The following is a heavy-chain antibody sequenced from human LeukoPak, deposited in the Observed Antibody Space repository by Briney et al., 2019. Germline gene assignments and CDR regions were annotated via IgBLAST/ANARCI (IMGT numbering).Heavy chain of an antibody. J-gene: IGHJ4*02. V-gene: IGHV3-30*01. Sequence: PGGSLRLSCAASGFTFSNYVMHWVRQAPGKGLEWVSLISSGGTYEYYADSVKGRFTISRDNSKNTLYLQLNSLRAEDTAVYYCARDSTYYYDSGSSGPHYFDNWGQGTLVTVSS. D-gene: IGHD3-10*01. CDR1: GFTFSNYV. CDR2: ISSGGTYE. CDR3: ARDSTYYYDSGSSGPHYFDN.